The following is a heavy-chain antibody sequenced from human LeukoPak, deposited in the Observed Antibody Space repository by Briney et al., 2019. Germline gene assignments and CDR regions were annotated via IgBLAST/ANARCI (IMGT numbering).Heavy chain of an antibody. CDR1: GYSFTSYW. D-gene: IGHD3-10*01. CDR3: ARTYYYGSGSYNYVDV. V-gene: IGHV5-51*01. J-gene: IGHJ6*03. CDR2: IYPGDSDT. Sequence: GESLKISCKGSGYSFTSYWIGWVRQMPGKGLEWMGIIYPGDSDTRYSPSFQGQVTISADKSISTAYLQWSSLKASDTAMYYCARTYYYGSGSYNYVDVWGKGTTVTISS.